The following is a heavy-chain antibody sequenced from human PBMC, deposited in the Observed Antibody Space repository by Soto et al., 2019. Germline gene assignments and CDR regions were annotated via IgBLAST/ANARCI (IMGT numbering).Heavy chain of an antibody. CDR2: IYREDDK. Sequence: PGKALEWLALIYREDDKRYSPSLKSRLTITKDTSKNQVVLTMTIMDSVDTATYYCAHITVPAAPAALDIWGQGTMVTVSS. J-gene: IGHJ3*02. D-gene: IGHD2-2*01. CDR3: AHITVPAAPAALDI. V-gene: IGHV2-5*02.